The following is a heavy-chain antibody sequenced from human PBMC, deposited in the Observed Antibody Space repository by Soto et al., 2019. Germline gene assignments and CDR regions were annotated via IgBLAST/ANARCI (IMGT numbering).Heavy chain of an antibody. CDR2: IYYSGST. CDR1: GCSISSYY. V-gene: IGHV4-59*08. D-gene: IGHD1-7*01. J-gene: IGHJ5*02. Sequence: PSETLSLACTVSGCSISSYYWSWIRQPPGKGLEWIGYIYYSGSTNYNPSLKSRVTISVDTPKNQFSLKLSSVTAADTAVYYCARLSWNYGFDPWGQGTLVTVSS. CDR3: ARLSWNYGFDP.